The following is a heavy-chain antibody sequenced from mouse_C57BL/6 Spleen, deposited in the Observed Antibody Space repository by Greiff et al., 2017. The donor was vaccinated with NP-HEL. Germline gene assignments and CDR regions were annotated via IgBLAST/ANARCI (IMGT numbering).Heavy chain of an antibody. CDR1: GYTFTSYW. D-gene: IGHD2-1*01. J-gene: IGHJ4*01. CDR3: ARENGNYPYAMDY. CDR2: IYPGSGST. V-gene: IGHV1-55*01. Sequence: QVQLKQPGAELVKPGASVKMSCKASGYTFTSYWITWVKQRPGQGLEWIGDIYPGSGSTNYNEKFKSKATLTVDTSSSTAYMQLSSLTSEDSAVYYCARENGNYPYAMDYWGQGTSVTVSS.